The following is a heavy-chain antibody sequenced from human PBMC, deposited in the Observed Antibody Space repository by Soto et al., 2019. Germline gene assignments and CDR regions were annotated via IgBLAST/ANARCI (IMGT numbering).Heavy chain of an antibody. V-gene: IGHV3-23*01. D-gene: IGHD6-13*01. Sequence: WGSLTLSCAASVFPFSRYAMSWVRQAPGKGLEWVSAISGSGGSTYYADSVKGRFTISRDNSKNTLYLQMNSLRAEDTAVYYCARSGYSSSWYDYWGQGTLVTVYS. CDR1: VFPFSRYA. CDR3: ARSGYSSSWYDY. CDR2: ISGSGGST. J-gene: IGHJ4*02.